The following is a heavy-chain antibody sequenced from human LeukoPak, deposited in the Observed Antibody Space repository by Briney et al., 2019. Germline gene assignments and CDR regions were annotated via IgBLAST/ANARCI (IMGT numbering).Heavy chain of an antibody. V-gene: IGHV1-2*02. D-gene: IGHD3-3*01. CDR2: INPNSGDT. CDR1: GYTFTGYY. CDR3: ARGAGAGRSAWFDP. Sequence: ASVKASCKASGYTFTGYYMHWVRQAPGQGLEWMGWINPNSGDTNYAQKFQGRVTMTRDTSTRTVYMELSSLRSEDTAVYNCARGAGAGRSAWFDPWGQGTLVTVSS. J-gene: IGHJ5*02.